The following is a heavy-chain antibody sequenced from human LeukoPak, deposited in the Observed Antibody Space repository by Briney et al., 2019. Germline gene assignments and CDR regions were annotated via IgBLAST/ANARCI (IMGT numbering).Heavy chain of an antibody. J-gene: IGHJ4*02. V-gene: IGHV3-53*01. CDR1: GFTVSSNY. D-gene: IGHD3-3*01. CDR3: ARAPHYDPPID. Sequence: GGSLRLSCAASGFTVSSNYMSWVRQAPGKGLEWVSVIYSGGSTYYADSVKGRFTISRDNSKNTLYLQMNSLRAEDTAVYYCARAPHYDPPIDWGQGSLVTVSS. CDR2: IYSGGST.